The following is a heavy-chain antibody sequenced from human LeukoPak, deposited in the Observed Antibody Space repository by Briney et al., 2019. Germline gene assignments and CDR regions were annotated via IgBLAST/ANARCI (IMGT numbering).Heavy chain of an antibody. D-gene: IGHD6-19*01. CDR1: GFTFSSYA. Sequence: QPGRSLRLSCAAYGFTFSSYAMHWVRQAPGKGLEGVAVISYDGSNKYYADSVKGRFTISRDNSKNTLYLQMNSLRAEDTAVYYCARDQGESSGWFDYWGQGTLVTVSS. CDR2: ISYDGSNK. V-gene: IGHV3-30*04. CDR3: ARDQGESSGWFDY. J-gene: IGHJ4*02.